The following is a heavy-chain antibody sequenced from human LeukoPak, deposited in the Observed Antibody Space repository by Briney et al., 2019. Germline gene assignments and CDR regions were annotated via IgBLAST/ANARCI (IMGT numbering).Heavy chain of an antibody. V-gene: IGHV1-18*01. CDR2: ISAYSGDT. Sequence: ASVKVSCKASGYTFTSYGISWVRQAPGQGLEWMGWISAYSGDTNYAQKFQGRATMTTDTSTSTAYMELRSLRSEDTAVYYCARGAPRTKNNNYWGLFDPWGQGTLVTVSS. D-gene: IGHD7-27*01. J-gene: IGHJ5*02. CDR1: GYTFTSYG. CDR3: ARGAPRTKNNNYWGLFDP.